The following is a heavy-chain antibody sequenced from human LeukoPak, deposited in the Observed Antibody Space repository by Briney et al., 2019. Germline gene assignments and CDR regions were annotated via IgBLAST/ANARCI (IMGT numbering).Heavy chain of an antibody. CDR1: GYTFTSYA. CDR3: AREVRGYSYGYSGFDY. Sequence: ASVKVSCKASGYTFTSYAMYWVRQAPGQRLEWMGWINAGNGNTKYSQKFQGRVTITRDTSASTAYMELSSLRSEDTAVYYCAREVRGYSYGYSGFDYWGQGTLVTVSS. J-gene: IGHJ4*02. CDR2: INAGNGNT. V-gene: IGHV1-3*01. D-gene: IGHD5-18*01.